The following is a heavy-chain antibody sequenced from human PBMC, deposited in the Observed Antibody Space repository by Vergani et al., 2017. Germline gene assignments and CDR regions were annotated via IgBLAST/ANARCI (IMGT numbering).Heavy chain of an antibody. CDR1: GGSFSGYY. V-gene: IGHV4-34*01. Sequence: QVQLQQWGAGLLKPSETLSLTCAVSGGSFSGYYWSWIRQPPGKGLEWIGEINHSGSTNYNPSLKSRVTISVDTSNNQFSLKLSSVTAADTAVYYCARGGARITMVRGVIPPKFDYWGQGTLVTVSS. D-gene: IGHD3-10*01. J-gene: IGHJ4*02. CDR3: ARGGARITMVRGVIPPKFDY. CDR2: INHSGST.